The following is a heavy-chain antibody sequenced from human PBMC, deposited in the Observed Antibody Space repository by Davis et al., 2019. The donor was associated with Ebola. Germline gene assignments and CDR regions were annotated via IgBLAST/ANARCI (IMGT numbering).Heavy chain of an antibody. D-gene: IGHD1-26*01. CDR3: ARINGSSTDAFDF. J-gene: IGHJ3*01. Sequence: GESLKISCAASGFTFNDAWMNWVRQAPGKGLEWVSSISSSATYIYNADSVKGRFTISRDNAKNSLFLQMNSLRAEDTAVYYCARINGSSTDAFDFWGQGTMVTVSS. CDR2: ISSSATYI. CDR1: GFTFNDAW. V-gene: IGHV3-21*06.